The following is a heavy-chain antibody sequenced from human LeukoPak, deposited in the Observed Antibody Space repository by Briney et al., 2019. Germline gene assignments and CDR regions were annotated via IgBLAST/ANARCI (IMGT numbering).Heavy chain of an antibody. Sequence: GGSLRLSCAASGFTFSDHWMAWVRQAPGKGLEWVSSISGGSRSIYYADSVKGRFTTSRDNAKDSLSLQMNSLRAEDTGVYYCVRERSVKARQEGGHRYYYYMDVWGNGTTVTVSS. CDR2: ISGGSRSI. D-gene: IGHD6-6*01. J-gene: IGHJ6*03. V-gene: IGHV3-21*04. CDR1: GFTFSDHW. CDR3: VRERSVKARQEGGHRYYYYMDV.